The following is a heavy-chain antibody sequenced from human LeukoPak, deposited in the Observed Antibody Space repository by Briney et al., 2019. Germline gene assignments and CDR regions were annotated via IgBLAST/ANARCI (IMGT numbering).Heavy chain of an antibody. D-gene: IGHD3-22*01. CDR2: IYTSGST. Sequence: SETLSLTCTVSGGSISSYYWSWIRQPAGKGLEWIGRIYTSGSTNYNPSLKSRVTMSVDTSKNQFSLKLSSVTAADTAVYYCARDYYDSSGYYYVEASDIWGQGTMVTVSS. CDR1: GGSISSYY. V-gene: IGHV4-4*07. CDR3: ARDYYDSSGYYYVEASDI. J-gene: IGHJ3*02.